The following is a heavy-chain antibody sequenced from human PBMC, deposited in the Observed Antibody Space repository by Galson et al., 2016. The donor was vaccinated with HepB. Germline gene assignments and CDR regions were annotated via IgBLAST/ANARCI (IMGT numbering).Heavy chain of an antibody. D-gene: IGHD3-22*01. CDR2: ISYDGSNK. J-gene: IGHJ4*02. CDR3: ARDQNYYDTNEYDY. CDR1: GFTFNTYA. Sequence: SLRLSCAASGFTFNTYAVHWVRQAPGRGLEWVAVISYDGSNKFYGDSVKGRFTISRDNSKNMLYLQVNSLRAEDTAVYYCARDQNYYDTNEYDYWGQGTLVTVSS. V-gene: IGHV3-30-3*01.